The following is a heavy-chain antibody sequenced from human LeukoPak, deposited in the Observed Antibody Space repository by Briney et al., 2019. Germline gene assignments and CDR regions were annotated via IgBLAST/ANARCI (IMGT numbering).Heavy chain of an antibody. CDR3: ARFRGFGYSSSSGY. CDR1: GFTFDDYG. D-gene: IGHD6-6*01. J-gene: IGHJ4*02. V-gene: IGHV3-20*04. CDR2: INWNGGST. Sequence: PGGSLRLSCAASGFTFDDYGMSWVRQAPGKGLEWVSGINWNGGSTGYADSVKGRFTISRDNAKNTLYLQMNSLRAEDTAVYYCARFRGFGYSSSSGYWGQGTLVTVSS.